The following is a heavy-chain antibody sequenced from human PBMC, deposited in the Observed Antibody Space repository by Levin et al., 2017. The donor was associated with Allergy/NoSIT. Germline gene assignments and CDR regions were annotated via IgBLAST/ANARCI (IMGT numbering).Heavy chain of an antibody. Sequence: SQTLSLTCTVSGGSISSYYWTWIRQPPGKGLGWIGYIYYSGSTNYNPSLKSRVTISVDTSKNQFSLNLSSVTAADTAVYYCARSGSHFADYYMDAWGKGTSVTVSS. V-gene: IGHV4-59*01. CDR2: IYYSGST. J-gene: IGHJ6*03. CDR1: GGSISSYY. D-gene: IGHD1-26*01. CDR3: ARSGSHFADYYMDA.